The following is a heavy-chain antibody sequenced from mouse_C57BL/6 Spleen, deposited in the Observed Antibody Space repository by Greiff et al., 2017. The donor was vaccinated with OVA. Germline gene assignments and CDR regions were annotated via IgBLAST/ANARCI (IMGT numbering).Heavy chain of an antibody. CDR3: ACRKDYDAY. V-gene: IGHV1-64*01. CDR1: GYTFTSYW. CDR2: IHPNSGST. Sequence: QVQLQQPGAELVKPGASVKLSCKASGYTFTSYWMHWVKQRPGQGLEWIGMIHPNSGSTNYNEKFKSKATLTVDKSSSTAYMQLSSLTSEGSAVYCCACRKDYDAYWGQGTLVTVSA. J-gene: IGHJ3*01. D-gene: IGHD2-4*01.